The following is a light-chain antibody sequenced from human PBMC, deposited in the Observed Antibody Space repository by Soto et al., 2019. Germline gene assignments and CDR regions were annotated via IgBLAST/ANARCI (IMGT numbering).Light chain of an antibody. CDR2: NND. CDR3: AAWDESLSGLYV. J-gene: IGLJ1*01. V-gene: IGLV1-44*01. CDR1: SSNIGTYT. Sequence: QSVLTQPPSASGTPGQRVTISCSGSSSNIGTYTVNWYQQFPGTAPKLLIYNNDQRPSGVPDRFSGFKYGTAASLAISGLQSEDEAEYYCAAWDESLSGLYVFGTGTKVTVL.